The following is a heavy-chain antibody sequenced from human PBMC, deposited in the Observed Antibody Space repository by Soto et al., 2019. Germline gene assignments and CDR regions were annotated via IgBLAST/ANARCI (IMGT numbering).Heavy chain of an antibody. Sequence: PSETLSLTCAVSGGSISSGGDSWSWIRQPPGKGLEWIGYIYHSGSTYYNPSLKSRVTISVDRSKNQFSLKLSSVTAADTAVYYCARAGSXXXSGXXYRRGXXXXMDVXGQGTTVTVSS. D-gene: IGHD2-15*01. CDR1: GGSISSGGDS. CDR2: IYHSGST. V-gene: IGHV4-30-2*01. CDR3: ARAGSXXXSGXXYRRGXXXXMDV. J-gene: IGHJ6*02.